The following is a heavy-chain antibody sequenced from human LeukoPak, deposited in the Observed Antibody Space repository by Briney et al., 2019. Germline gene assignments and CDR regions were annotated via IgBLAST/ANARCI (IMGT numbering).Heavy chain of an antibody. V-gene: IGHV1-46*01. J-gene: IGHJ3*02. CDR2: INPSGGST. Sequence: ASVKVSCKASGYTFTSYGISWVRQAPGQGLKWMGIINPSGGSTSYAQKFQGRVTMTRDMSTSTVYMELSSLRSEDTAVYYCARVGTYYYDSSGYYSENDAFDIWGQGTMVTVSS. D-gene: IGHD3-22*01. CDR1: GYTFTSYG. CDR3: ARVGTYYYDSSGYYSENDAFDI.